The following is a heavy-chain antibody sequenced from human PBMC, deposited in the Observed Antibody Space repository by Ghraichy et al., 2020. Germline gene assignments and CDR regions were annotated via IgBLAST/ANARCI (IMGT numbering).Heavy chain of an antibody. CDR3: ARHRGSGWPDAFDI. CDR1: GGSISRYY. J-gene: IGHJ3*02. D-gene: IGHD6-19*01. V-gene: IGHV4-59*08. Sequence: SETLSPTCTVSGGSISRYYWSWIRQPPGKGLEWIGYIYYSGSTNYNPSLKSRVRISVDTSKNQFSLKLSAVTAADTATYYCARHRGSGWPDAFDIWGQGTMVGVSS. CDR2: IYYSGST.